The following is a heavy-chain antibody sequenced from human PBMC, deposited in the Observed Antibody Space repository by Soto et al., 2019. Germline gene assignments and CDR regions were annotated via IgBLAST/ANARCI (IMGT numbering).Heavy chain of an antibody. CDR2: LYTGGSA. V-gene: IGHV3-53*01. J-gene: IGHJ4*02. D-gene: IGHD3-9*01. Sequence: PGGSLRLSCAASGFTFSNYGMTWVRQAPGKGLEWVSVLYTGGSAYYGDSVKGRFTISRDSSTNTLYLQMNSLKVGDTAFYFCARSFNDWTTYFDDWSEGTLVTVSS. CDR1: GFTFSNYG. CDR3: ARSFNDWTTYFDD.